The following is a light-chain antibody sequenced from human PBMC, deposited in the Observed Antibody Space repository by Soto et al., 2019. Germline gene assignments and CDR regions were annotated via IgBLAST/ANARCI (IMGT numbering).Light chain of an antibody. CDR2: TNN. J-gene: IGLJ3*02. CDR1: SSNIGSTT. Sequence: QSVLTQPPSASGTPGQRVTISCSGSSSNIGSTTVSWYQQLPGTAPKLLIYTNNQRPSGVPDRFSGSKSDTSASLAISGLQSEDEAEYYCPAWDDSLNGWVFGGGTKLTVL. CDR3: PAWDDSLNGWV. V-gene: IGLV1-44*01.